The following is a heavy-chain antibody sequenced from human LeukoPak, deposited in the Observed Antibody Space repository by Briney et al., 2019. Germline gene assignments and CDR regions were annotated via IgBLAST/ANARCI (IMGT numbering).Heavy chain of an antibody. V-gene: IGHV3-23*01. J-gene: IGHJ4*02. CDR3: ARDTNSHCSGGSCYSGPDY. CDR2: IGSVGDSR. D-gene: IGHD2-15*01. Sequence: GGSLTLSCAASGFRFSDAAMTWVRQAPGKGLEWVALIGSVGDSRFYGDSVKGRFSISRDNSMNTVSLQMNSLRAEDTAVYYCARDTNSHCSGGSCYSGPDYWGQGTLVTVSS. CDR1: GFRFSDAA.